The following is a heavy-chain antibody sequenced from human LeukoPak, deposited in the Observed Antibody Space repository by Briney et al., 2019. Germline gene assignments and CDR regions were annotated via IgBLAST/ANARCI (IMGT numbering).Heavy chain of an antibody. D-gene: IGHD3-22*01. Sequence: GKSLKISCKGSGYSFSSYWIGWVRQMPGKGLEWMGIISPGDSDTRYSPSFQGQVTISADKSISTAYLQWSSLKASDTAMYYCARHTYDISGYVKDYWGQGTLVTVSS. CDR1: GYSFSSYW. J-gene: IGHJ4*02. CDR2: ISPGDSDT. V-gene: IGHV5-51*01. CDR3: ARHTYDISGYVKDY.